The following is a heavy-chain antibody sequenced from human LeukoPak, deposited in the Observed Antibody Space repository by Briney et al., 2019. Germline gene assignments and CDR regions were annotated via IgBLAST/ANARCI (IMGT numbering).Heavy chain of an antibody. V-gene: IGHV4-34*01. D-gene: IGHD2-2*01. CDR2: INHSGST. CDR1: GGSISSYY. Sequence: SETLSLTCTVSGGSISSYYWSWIRQPPGKGLEWIGEINHSGSTNYNPSLKSRVTISVDTSKNQFSLKLSSVTAADTAVYYCARGGVVVPAAMGSNWFDPWGQGTLVTVSS. J-gene: IGHJ5*02. CDR3: ARGGVVVPAAMGSNWFDP.